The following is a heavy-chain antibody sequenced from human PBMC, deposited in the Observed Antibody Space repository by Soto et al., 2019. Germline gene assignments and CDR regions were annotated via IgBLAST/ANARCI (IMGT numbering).Heavy chain of an antibody. V-gene: IGHV3-23*01. CDR3: AKRTTGWYFDL. Sequence: EVQLLESGGGLVQPGGSLRLSCAASGFTFTSYAMNWVRQAPGKGLEWVSVISGSGGSTYYTDSVKGRFTISRDNSKNTLYLQMNSLRAEDTAVYYCAKRTTGWYFDLWGRVTLVTVSS. CDR2: ISGSGGST. CDR1: GFTFTSYA. J-gene: IGHJ2*01.